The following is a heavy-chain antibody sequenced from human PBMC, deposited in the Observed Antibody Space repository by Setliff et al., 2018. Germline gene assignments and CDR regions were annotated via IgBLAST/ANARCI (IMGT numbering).Heavy chain of an antibody. D-gene: IGHD3-22*01. Sequence: ASVKVSCKVSGYTLTGLSMHWVRQAPGKGLEWMGGFDPEDGETIYAQKFQGRVTMTEDTSTDTAYMELSSLRSEDTAVYYCATGSGYYFIPVYWGQGTLVTVSS. CDR2: FDPEDGET. V-gene: IGHV1-24*01. J-gene: IGHJ4*02. CDR3: ATGSGYYFIPVY. CDR1: GYTLTGLS.